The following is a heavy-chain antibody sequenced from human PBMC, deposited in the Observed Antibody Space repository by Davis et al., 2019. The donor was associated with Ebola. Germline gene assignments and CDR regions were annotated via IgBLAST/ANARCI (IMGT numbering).Heavy chain of an antibody. D-gene: IGHD3-22*01. V-gene: IGHV4-34*01. J-gene: IGHJ4*02. CDR2: INHSGST. CDR1: GFTFSSYW. CDR3: ARVTYYYDSSGYSRFDY. Sequence: ESLKISCAASGFTFSSYWMSWIRQPPGKGLEWIGEINHSGSTNYNPSLKSRVTISVDTSKNHFSLKLSSVTAADTAVYYCARVTYYYDSSGYSRFDYWGQGTLVTVSS.